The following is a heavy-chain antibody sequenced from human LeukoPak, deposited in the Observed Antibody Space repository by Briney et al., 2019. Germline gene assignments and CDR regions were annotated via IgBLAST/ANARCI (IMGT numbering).Heavy chain of an antibody. J-gene: IGHJ4*02. V-gene: IGHV1-18*01. Sequence: ASVKVSCKASGYSFASFSINWVRQAPGQGLEWMGWISAYNGDTNYAQNLQGRVTMTTDTSTSTAYMDLRSLRSDDTAVYYCARGGYYGSGSFPDCWGQGTLVTVSS. D-gene: IGHD3-10*01. CDR3: ARGGYYGSGSFPDC. CDR1: GYSFASFS. CDR2: ISAYNGDT.